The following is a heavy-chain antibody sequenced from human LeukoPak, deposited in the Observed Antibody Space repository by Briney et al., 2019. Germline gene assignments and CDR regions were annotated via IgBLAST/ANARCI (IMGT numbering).Heavy chain of an antibody. CDR1: GFSFSGHW. Sequence: GGSLRLSCTASGFSFSGHWMHWARQLPGKGLVWVSRISPTGSTTSYADSVKGRFTVSRDNAKNTLYLQVNNLRAEDTAVYYCAKTTSGYWGSGDSCLDYWGQGTLVTVSS. D-gene: IGHD2-15*01. CDR2: ISPTGSTT. J-gene: IGHJ4*02. CDR3: AKTTSGYWGSGDSCLDY. V-gene: IGHV3-74*01.